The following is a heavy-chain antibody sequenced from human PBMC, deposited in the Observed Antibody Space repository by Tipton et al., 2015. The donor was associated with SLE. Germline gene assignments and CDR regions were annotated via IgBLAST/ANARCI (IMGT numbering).Heavy chain of an antibody. D-gene: IGHD1-14*01. CDR2: INNDGSNI. CDR3: ARGGFDHAFDL. J-gene: IGHJ4*01. V-gene: IGHV3-74*01. Sequence: GSLRLSCTASGFTVSSNYMSWVRQAPGKGLEWVSVINNDGSNIIYADSVKGRFTTSRDNAKNTLYLQMNSLGAEDTAVFFCARGGFDHAFDLWGHGTLVAVSS. CDR1: GFTVSSNY.